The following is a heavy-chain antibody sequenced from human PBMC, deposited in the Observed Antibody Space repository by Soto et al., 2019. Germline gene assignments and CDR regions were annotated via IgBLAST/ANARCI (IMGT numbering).Heavy chain of an antibody. Sequence: QVQLVQSGAEVKKPGSSVKVSCKASGGTFSSYAISWVRQAPGQGLEWMGGIIPIFGTANYAQKFQGRVTITADESTSTAYMELSSLRSEDTAVYYCARVTPPYCISTSCYNPYYYYGMDVWGQGTTVTVSS. D-gene: IGHD2-2*02. CDR3: ARVTPPYCISTSCYNPYYYYGMDV. CDR1: GGTFSSYA. CDR2: IIPIFGTA. V-gene: IGHV1-69*12. J-gene: IGHJ6*02.